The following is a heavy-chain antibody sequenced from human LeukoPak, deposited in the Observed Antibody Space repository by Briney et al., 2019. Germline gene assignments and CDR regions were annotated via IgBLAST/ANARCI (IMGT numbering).Heavy chain of an antibody. V-gene: IGHV3-11*06. J-gene: IGHJ4*02. CDR3: ARGSAKGGRGLQWLVQGVNDY. CDR2: ISSSSSYT. Sequence: PGGSLRLSCAASGFTFSDYYMSWIRQAPGKGLEWVSYISSSSSYTNYADSVKGRFTISRDNAKNTLYLQMNSLRAEDTAVYYCARGSAKGGRGLQWLVQGVNDYWGQGTLVTVSS. CDR1: GFTFSDYY. D-gene: IGHD6-19*01.